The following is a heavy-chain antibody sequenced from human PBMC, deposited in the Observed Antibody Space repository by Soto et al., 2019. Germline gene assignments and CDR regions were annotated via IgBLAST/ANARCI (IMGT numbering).Heavy chain of an antibody. V-gene: IGHV1-69*12. CDR3: ARDVGIKMATTNYYYGMDV. CDR1: GGTFSSYA. J-gene: IGHJ6*02. D-gene: IGHD5-12*01. Sequence: QVQLVQSGAEVKKPGSSVKVSCKASGGTFSSYAISWVRQAPGQGLEWMGGIIPIFGTANYAQKFQGRVTITADESTSTAYMELSSLRSEDTAVYYCARDVGIKMATTNYYYGMDVWGQGTTVTVSS. CDR2: IIPIFGTA.